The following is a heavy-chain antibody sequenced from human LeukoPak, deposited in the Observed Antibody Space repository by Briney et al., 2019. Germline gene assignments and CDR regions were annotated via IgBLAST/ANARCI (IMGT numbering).Heavy chain of an antibody. Sequence: GGSLRLSCAASGFTFSSYAMHWVRQAPGKGLEYVSAISSNGGSTSYANSVKGRFTISRDNSKNTLYLQMGSLRAEDMAVYYCAKDSPPYYYDSSGYSNYFDYWGQGTLVTVSS. J-gene: IGHJ4*02. D-gene: IGHD3-22*01. V-gene: IGHV3-64*01. CDR2: ISSNGGST. CDR3: AKDSPPYYYDSSGYSNYFDY. CDR1: GFTFSSYA.